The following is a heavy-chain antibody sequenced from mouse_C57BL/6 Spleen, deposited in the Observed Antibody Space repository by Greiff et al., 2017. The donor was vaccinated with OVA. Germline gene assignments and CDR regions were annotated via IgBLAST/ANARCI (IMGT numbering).Heavy chain of an antibody. D-gene: IGHD1-1*01. CDR3: TGERDYYGSNHYAMDY. CDR1: GFTFSNYW. V-gene: IGHV6-3*01. Sequence: EVQGVESGGGLVQPGGSMKLSCVASGFTFSNYWMNWVRQSPEKGLEWVAQIRLKSDNYATHYAESVKGRFTISRDDSKSSVYLQMNNLRAEDTGIYYCTGERDYYGSNHYAMDYWGQGTSVTVSS. J-gene: IGHJ4*01. CDR2: IRLKSDNYAT.